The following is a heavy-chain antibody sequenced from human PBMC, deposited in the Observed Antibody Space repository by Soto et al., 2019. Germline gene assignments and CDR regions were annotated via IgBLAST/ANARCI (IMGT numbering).Heavy chain of an antibody. D-gene: IGHD6-13*01. CDR3: ARIGTDSSRPAYYFDY. CDR1: GGSFSGYY. CDR2: INHSGST. J-gene: IGHJ4*02. Sequence: PSETLSLTCAVYGGSFSGYYWSWIRQPPGKGLEWIGEINHSGSTNYNPSLKSRVTISVDTSKNQFSLKLSSVTAADTAVYYCARIGTDSSRPAYYFDYLGQGTQVTVSS. V-gene: IGHV4-34*01.